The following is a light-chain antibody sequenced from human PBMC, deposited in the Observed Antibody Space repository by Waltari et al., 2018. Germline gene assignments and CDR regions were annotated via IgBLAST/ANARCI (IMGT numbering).Light chain of an antibody. J-gene: IGKJ3*01. V-gene: IGKV3-20*01. CDR3: QQYGSSPRFT. CDR1: QCVSSSY. Sequence: ELVLTQSPGTLSLSPGERATLSCRASQCVSSSYLAWYQQKPGQAPRLLIYGASSRATGIPDRFSGSGSGTDFTLTISRLEPEDFAVYYCQQYGSSPRFTFGPGTKVDIK. CDR2: GAS.